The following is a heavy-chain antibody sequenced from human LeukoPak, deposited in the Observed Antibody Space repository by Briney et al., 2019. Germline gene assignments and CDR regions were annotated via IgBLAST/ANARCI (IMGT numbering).Heavy chain of an antibody. CDR3: ARSPITYYYDSSGYYHFDY. V-gene: IGHV4-30-2*01. CDR2: IYHSGST. D-gene: IGHD3-22*01. Sequence: SQTLSLTCAVSGGSISSGGYSWSWIRQPPGKGLEWIGYIYHSGSTYYNPSLKSRVTISVDRSKNQFSLKLSSVTAADTAVYYCARSPITYYYDSSGYYHFDYWGQGTLVTVSS. CDR1: GGSISSGGYS. J-gene: IGHJ4*02.